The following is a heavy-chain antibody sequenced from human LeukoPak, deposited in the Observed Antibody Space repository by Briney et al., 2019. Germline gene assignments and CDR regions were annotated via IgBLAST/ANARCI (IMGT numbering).Heavy chain of an antibody. J-gene: IGHJ4*02. CDR1: GFTFSSYG. D-gene: IGHD6-19*01. Sequence: GRSLRLSCAASGFTFSSYGMHWVRQAPGKGLEWVAVIWYDGSNKYYADSVKGRFTISRDNSKNTPYLQMNSLRAEDTAVYYCARDSSGWSRFDYWGQGTLVTVSS. CDR3: ARDSSGWSRFDY. V-gene: IGHV3-33*01. CDR2: IWYDGSNK.